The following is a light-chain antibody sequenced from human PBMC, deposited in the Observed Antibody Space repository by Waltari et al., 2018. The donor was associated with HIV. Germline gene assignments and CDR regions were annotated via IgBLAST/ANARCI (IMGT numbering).Light chain of an antibody. J-gene: IGKJ3*01. CDR2: AVS. CDR1: QGVNNW. Sequence: DIQMTQSPSSVSASVGDRVTITCRASQGVNNWLAWYQQKPGKAPKHLIYAVSTLQSGVPTRFSGSGSGADFTRIISSLQPEYFAIYYCHHADSFPFIIGPGPKVDI. V-gene: IGKV1-12*01. CDR3: HHADSFPFI.